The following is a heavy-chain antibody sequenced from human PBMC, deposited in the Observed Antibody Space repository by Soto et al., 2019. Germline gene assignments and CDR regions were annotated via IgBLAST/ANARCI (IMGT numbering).Heavy chain of an antibody. D-gene: IGHD1-26*01. CDR1: GFTFSSYA. CDR3: ARGPIVGATTTSFDF. CDR2: ISYDGSNK. V-gene: IGHV3-30-3*01. J-gene: IGHJ4*02. Sequence: QVQLVESGGGVVQPGRSLRLSCAASGFTFSSYAMHWVRQAPGKGLEWVGVISYDGSNKYYADSVKGRFTISRDNSKNTLYLQMNSLRPEDTAVFYCARGPIVGATTTSFDFWGQGTLVTVSS.